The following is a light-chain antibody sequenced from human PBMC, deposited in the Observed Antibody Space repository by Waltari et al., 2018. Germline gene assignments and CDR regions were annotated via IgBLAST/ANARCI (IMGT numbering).Light chain of an antibody. J-gene: IGLJ1*01. CDR2: EVS. CDR3: SSYTTSSAPGG. CDR1: DSDVGAYDF. Sequence: QSALTQPASVSGSPGQSITISCSGTDSDVGAYDFVSWYQHHPGKAPHLIIYEVSNRPSGISTRCPASKSGDTASLTNAWLQAEDEAEYYCSSYTTSSAPGGFGTGTRVTVL. V-gene: IGLV2-14*01.